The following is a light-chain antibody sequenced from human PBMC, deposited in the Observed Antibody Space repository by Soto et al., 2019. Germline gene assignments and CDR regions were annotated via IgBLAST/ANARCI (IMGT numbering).Light chain of an antibody. V-gene: IGLV1-40*01. J-gene: IGLJ1*01. CDR1: SSNIGAGYD. Sequence: QSALTQPPSVSGAPGQRVTISCTGGSSNIGAGYDVNWYQQFPGTVPRLLIYGSTNRPSGVPDRFSGSKSGTSASLAITGLQAEDEAHYHCQSYDTGLSGARVFGTGTKVTVL. CDR3: QSYDTGLSGARV. CDR2: GST.